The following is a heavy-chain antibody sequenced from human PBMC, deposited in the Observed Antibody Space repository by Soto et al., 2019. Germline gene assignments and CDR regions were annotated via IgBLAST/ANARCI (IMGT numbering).Heavy chain of an antibody. D-gene: IGHD2-15*01. CDR1: GYTFTGYY. Sequence: GASVKVSCKASGYTFTGYYMHWVRQAPGQGLEWMGWINPNSGGTNYAQKFQGRVTMTRDTSISTAYMELSRLRSDDTAVYYCARGQDIVVVVAARVGGMDVWRQGTTVTVSS. CDR2: INPNSGGT. J-gene: IGHJ6*02. CDR3: ARGQDIVVVVAARVGGMDV. V-gene: IGHV1-2*02.